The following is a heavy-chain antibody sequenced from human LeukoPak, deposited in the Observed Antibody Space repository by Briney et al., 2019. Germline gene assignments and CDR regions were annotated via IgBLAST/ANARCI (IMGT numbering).Heavy chain of an antibody. D-gene: IGHD2-8*02. CDR3: ARTNLLGNADY. Sequence: SETLSLTCTVSGGSISSYYWSWIRQPPGRGLEWIGYIYYSGSTNYNPSLKSRVTISVDTSKNQFSLKLSSVTAADTAVYYCARTNLLGNADYWGQGTLVTVSS. J-gene: IGHJ4*02. V-gene: IGHV4-59*08. CDR2: IYYSGST. CDR1: GGSISSYY.